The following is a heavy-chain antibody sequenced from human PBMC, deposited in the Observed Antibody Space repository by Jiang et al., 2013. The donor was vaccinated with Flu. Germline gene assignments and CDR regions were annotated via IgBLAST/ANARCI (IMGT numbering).Heavy chain of an antibody. CDR2: IYYSGST. CDR3: ARVHYDILTGYYDYYYYGMDV. V-gene: IGHV4-31*03. D-gene: IGHD3-9*01. Sequence: GSGLVKPSQTLSLTCTVSGGSISSGGYYWSWIRQHPGKGLEWIGYIYYSGSTYYNPSLKSRVTISVDTSKNQFSLKLSSVTAADTAVYYCARVHYDILTGYYDYYYYGMDVWGQG. J-gene: IGHJ6*02. CDR1: GGSISSGGYY.